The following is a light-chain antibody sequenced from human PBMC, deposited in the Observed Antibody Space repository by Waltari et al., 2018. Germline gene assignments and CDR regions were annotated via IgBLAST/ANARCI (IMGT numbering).Light chain of an antibody. CDR3: CSYAGTYTFK. CDR2: DVI. Sequence: QSALTQPRSVSGSPGQSLTISCTGTSRDVGGYNYVPWYQQHPGKAPKLMIYDVIKRPSGFPDRFSGSKSGNTASRTISGLQAEDTADYYCCSYAGTYTFKFGGGTKLTVL. J-gene: IGLJ2*01. V-gene: IGLV2-11*01. CDR1: SRDVGGYNY.